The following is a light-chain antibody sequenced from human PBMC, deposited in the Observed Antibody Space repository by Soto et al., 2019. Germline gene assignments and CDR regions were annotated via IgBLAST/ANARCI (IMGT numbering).Light chain of an antibody. V-gene: IGLV2-14*01. J-gene: IGLJ1*01. CDR1: SSDVGGYNY. Sequence: QSALTQPVSVSGSPGQSITIFCTGTSSDVGGYNYVSWYQQHPGKAPKLMIYDVSNRPSGVSNRFSGSKSGNTASLTISGLQAEDEADYYCSSYTSSSTPYVFGTG. CDR3: SSYTSSSTPYV. CDR2: DVS.